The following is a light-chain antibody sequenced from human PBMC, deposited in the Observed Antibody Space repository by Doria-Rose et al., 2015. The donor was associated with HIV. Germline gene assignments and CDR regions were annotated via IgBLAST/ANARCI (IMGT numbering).Light chain of an antibody. CDR2: DGS. CDR1: RSFSSTY. Sequence: TQSPGTLSLSPGERATLSCRASRSFSSTYLAWYQQKPGQAPSLLIYDGSTRATGIPDRFSASGSGTDITLTINRLEPEDFALYYCHQYGTSWTFGQGTKVEI. CDR3: HQYGTSWT. J-gene: IGKJ1*01. V-gene: IGKV3-20*01.